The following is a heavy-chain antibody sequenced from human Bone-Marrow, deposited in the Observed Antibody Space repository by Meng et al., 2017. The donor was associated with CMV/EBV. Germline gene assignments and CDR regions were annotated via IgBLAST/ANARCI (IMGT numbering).Heavy chain of an antibody. J-gene: IGHJ2*01. CDR3: ARGYCSSTSCRYWYFDL. CDR1: GGSFSGYY. D-gene: IGHD2-2*01. Sequence: SQTLSLTCAVYGGSFSGYYWSWIRQPPGKGLEWIGEINHSGSTNYNPSLKSRVTISVDTSKNQFSLKLSSVTAADTAVYYCARGYCSSTSCRYWYFDLWGRGPLVTVCS. CDR2: INHSGST. V-gene: IGHV4-34*01.